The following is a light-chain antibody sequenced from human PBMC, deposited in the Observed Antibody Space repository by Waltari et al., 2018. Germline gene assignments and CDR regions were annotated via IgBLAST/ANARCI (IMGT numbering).Light chain of an antibody. J-gene: IGKJ3*01. V-gene: IGKV3-11*01. CDR1: QSVSSY. CDR3: QQGFT. Sequence: EIVLTQSLATLSLSPGERATLSCRASQSVSSYLAWYQQKPGQAPRLLIYDASNRATGIPARFSGSGSGTDFTLTISSLEPEDFAVYYCQQGFTFGPVTKVDIK. CDR2: DAS.